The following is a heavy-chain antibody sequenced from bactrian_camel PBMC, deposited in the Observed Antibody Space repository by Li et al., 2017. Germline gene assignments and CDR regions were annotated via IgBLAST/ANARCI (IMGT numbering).Heavy chain of an antibody. V-gene: IGHV3S1*01. CDR3: AKDHRTAAYSGGYYAATFGY. J-gene: IGHJ6*01. Sequence: QVQLVESGGGSVQAGGSLRLSCEASGFTVSRYYMRWVRQAPGKGLEWVSQINSGGGDTYYANSEKGRFTISRDNAKNTLYLQLNSLKTEDTAMYYCAKDHRTAAYSGGYYAATFGYWGQGTQVTVS. CDR1: GFTVSRYY. CDR2: INSGGGDT. D-gene: IGHD2*01.